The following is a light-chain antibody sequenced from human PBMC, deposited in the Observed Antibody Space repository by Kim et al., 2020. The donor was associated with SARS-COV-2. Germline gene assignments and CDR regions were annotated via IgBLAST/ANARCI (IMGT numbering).Light chain of an antibody. Sequence: EIVLTQSPGTLSLSPRERATLSCRASQSVSSSYLAWYQQQPGQAPRLLIYGASSRATGIPDRFSGSGSGTDFTLTISRLEPEDFAVYYCQQYGSSPMYTFGQGTKLEI. J-gene: IGKJ2*01. CDR3: QQYGSSPMYT. V-gene: IGKV3-20*01. CDR2: GAS. CDR1: QSVSSSY.